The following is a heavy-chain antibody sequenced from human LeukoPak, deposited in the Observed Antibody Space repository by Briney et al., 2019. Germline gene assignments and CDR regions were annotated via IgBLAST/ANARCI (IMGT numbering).Heavy chain of an antibody. Sequence: SETLSLTCTVSGGSLSSYYWSWIRQPPGKGLEWIGYIYYSGSTYYNPSLKSRVTISVDTSKHQFSLKMSSVTAADTAVYDCARWLQLYIWFVPWGQGALVSVSS. CDR3: ARWLQLYIWFVP. D-gene: IGHD5-24*01. CDR1: GGSLSSYY. J-gene: IGHJ5*02. V-gene: IGHV4-59*01. CDR2: IYYSGST.